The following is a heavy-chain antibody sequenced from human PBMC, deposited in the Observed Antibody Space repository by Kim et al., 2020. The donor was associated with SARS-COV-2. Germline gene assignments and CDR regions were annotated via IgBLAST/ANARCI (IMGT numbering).Heavy chain of an antibody. J-gene: IGHJ4*02. D-gene: IGHD6-19*01. Sequence: GGSLRLSCAASGFTFSGYVMHWVRQATGKGLEWVSVIDTAGDTYYPDSVKGRFTISRENAKNSLYLQMNSLRVGDTAVYYCARGGRSSGFYNWGQGTLVTVSS. CDR1: GFTFSGYV. CDR2: IDTAGDT. V-gene: IGHV3-13*01. CDR3: ARGGRSSGFYN.